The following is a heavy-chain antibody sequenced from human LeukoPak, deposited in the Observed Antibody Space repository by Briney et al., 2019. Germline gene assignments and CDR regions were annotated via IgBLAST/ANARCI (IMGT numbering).Heavy chain of an antibody. V-gene: IGHV1-18*01. CDR3: ARVVNRPPDAFDI. J-gene: IGHJ3*02. Sequence: GASVKVSCKASGYTFTSYGISWVRQAPGQGLEWMGWISAYNGNTNYAQKLQGRVTMTTDTSTSTAYKELRSLRSDDTAVYYCARVVNRPPDAFDIWGQGTMVTVSS. CDR1: GYTFTSYG. CDR2: ISAYNGNT.